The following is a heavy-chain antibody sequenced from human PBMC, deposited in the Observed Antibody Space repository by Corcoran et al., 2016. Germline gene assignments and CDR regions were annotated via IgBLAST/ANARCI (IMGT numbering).Heavy chain of an antibody. V-gene: IGHV1-2*02. Sequence: QVQLVQSGAEVKKPGASVKVSCKASGYTFTGYYMHWVRQAPGQGLEWMGWINPNSGGTNYAQKFQGRVTMTRDTSISTAYMELSRLRSYDTAVYYCARIQDDYGDYLWGFDPWGQGTLVTVSS. J-gene: IGHJ5*02. CDR1: GYTFTGYY. D-gene: IGHD4-17*01. CDR2: INPNSGGT. CDR3: ARIQDDYGDYLWGFDP.